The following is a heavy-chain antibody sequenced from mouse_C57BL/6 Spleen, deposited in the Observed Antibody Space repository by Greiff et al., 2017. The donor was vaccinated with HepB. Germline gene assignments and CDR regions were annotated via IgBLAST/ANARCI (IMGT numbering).Heavy chain of an antibody. J-gene: IGHJ4*01. V-gene: IGHV5-17*01. CDR2: ISSGSSTI. CDR3: ASPNWDFYAMDY. Sequence: EVQVVESGGGLVKPGGSLKLSCAASGFTFSDYGMHWVRQAPEKGLEWVAYISSGSSTIYYADTVKGRFTISRDNAKNTLFLQMTSLRSEDTAMYYCASPNWDFYAMDYWGQGTSVTVSS. D-gene: IGHD4-1*02. CDR1: GFTFSDYG.